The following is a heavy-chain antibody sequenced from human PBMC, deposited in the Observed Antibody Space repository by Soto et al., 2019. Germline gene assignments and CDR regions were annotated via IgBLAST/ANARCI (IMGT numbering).Heavy chain of an antibody. CDR1: GGSISNYY. CDR3: AREWGLLPYYVMNV. V-gene: IGHV4-59*01. J-gene: IGHJ6*02. Sequence: SETLSLTCTISGGSISNYYWTWLRQPPGKGLEWIGYISYTGRTKYNPSLQSRVTISVDTSKNDFSLNLSSVTAADTAVYFCAREWGLLPYYVMNVWGHGTAVTVSS. D-gene: IGHD7-27*01. CDR2: ISYTGRT.